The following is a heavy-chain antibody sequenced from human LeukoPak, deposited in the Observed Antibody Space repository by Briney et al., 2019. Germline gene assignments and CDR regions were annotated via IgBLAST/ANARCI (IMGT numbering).Heavy chain of an antibody. V-gene: IGHV4-59*01. D-gene: IGHD3-22*01. J-gene: IGHJ4*02. CDR1: GGSISSYY. CDR2: IYYSGTT. Sequence: SETLSLTCTVSGGSISSYYWSWIRQPPGKGLEWIGYIYYSGTTNYNPSLKSRVTMSIDTSKSQSSLKLNSVTAADTAVYYCARTTRYYYDSSGSYYFDYWGQGTLVTVSS. CDR3: ARTTRYYYDSSGSYYFDY.